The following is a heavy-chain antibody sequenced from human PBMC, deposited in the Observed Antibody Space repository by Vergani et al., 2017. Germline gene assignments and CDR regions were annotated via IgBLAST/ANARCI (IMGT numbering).Heavy chain of an antibody. CDR2: IYYSGST. D-gene: IGHD2-15*01. CDR1: GGSISSYY. V-gene: IGHV4-59*01. Sequence: QVQLQESGPGLVKPSETLSLTCTVSGGSISSYYWSWIRQPPGKGLEWIGYIYYSGSTNYNPALKSRVTISVDTYKNQFSLKLSSVTAADTAVYYCARGATRYYYYYMDVWGKGTTVTVSS. CDR3: ARGATRYYYYYMDV. J-gene: IGHJ6*03.